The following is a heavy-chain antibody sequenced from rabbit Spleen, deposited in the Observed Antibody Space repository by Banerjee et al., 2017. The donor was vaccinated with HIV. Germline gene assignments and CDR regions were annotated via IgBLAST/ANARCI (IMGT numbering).Heavy chain of an antibody. V-gene: IGHV1S45*01. J-gene: IGHJ4*01. D-gene: IGHD1-1*01. Sequence: QEQLEESGGGLVQPEGSLTLTCTASGFTISSFDYMCWVRQAPGKGLEWIGCIYVGSGSTHYASWAKGRFTISKTSSTTVTLQLTSLTAADTATYFCARSGYVGGDYTWDLWGPGTLVTV. CDR2: IYVGSGST. CDR3: ARSGYVGGDYTWDL. CDR1: GFTISSFDY.